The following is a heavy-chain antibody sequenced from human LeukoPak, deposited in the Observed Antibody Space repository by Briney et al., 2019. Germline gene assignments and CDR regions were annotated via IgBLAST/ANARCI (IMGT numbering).Heavy chain of an antibody. CDR2: IKQDGSEK. CDR1: GFTFSSYW. J-gene: IGHJ6*03. V-gene: IGHV3-7*01. CDR3: ARDQGFSYYFYYMDV. D-gene: IGHD3-3*01. Sequence: GGSLRLSCAASGFTFSSYWMSWVRQAPGKGLEWVANIKQDGSEKYYVDSVKGRFTIPRDNAKNSLYLQMNSLRAEDTAVYYCARDQGFSYYFYYMDVWGKGTTVTVSS.